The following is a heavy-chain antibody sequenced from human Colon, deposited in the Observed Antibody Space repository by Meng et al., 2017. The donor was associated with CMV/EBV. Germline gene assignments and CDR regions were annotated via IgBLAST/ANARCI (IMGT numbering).Heavy chain of an antibody. J-gene: IGHJ4*02. CDR2: IFSNGNT. V-gene: IGHV3-66*01. D-gene: IGHD1-14*01. Sequence: PVEASGGGFCQRGGSVGSSCAVSAYSVSGGYMRWVGQAPGKGMEWVSSIFSNGNTYYADSVKGRFTISRDDSKNILFLQMNTLRAEDTAVYSCADFENGPGYWGQGTLVTVSS. CDR1: AYSVSGGY. CDR3: ADFENGPGY.